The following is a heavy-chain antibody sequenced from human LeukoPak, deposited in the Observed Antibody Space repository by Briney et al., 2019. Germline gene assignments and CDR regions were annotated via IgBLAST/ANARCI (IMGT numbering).Heavy chain of an antibody. CDR1: GFTFSGSA. D-gene: IGHD6-19*01. V-gene: IGHV3-73*01. CDR3: TVVIAVAGT. CDR2: IRSTANGYAT. J-gene: IGHJ5*02. Sequence: PGGSLRLSCAASGFTFSGSALHWVRQASGKGLEWVGRIRSTANGYATAYAASVKGRFTISRDDSKNTAYLQMNSLKTEDTAVYYCTVVIAVAGTWGQGTLVTVSS.